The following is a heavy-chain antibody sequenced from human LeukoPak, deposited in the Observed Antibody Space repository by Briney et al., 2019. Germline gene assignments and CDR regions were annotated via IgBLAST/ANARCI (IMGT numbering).Heavy chain of an antibody. V-gene: IGHV1-69*13. J-gene: IGHJ4*02. CDR1: GGTFSSYA. Sequence: SVKVSCTASGGTFSSYAISWVRQAPGQGLEWMGGIIPIFGTANYAQKFQGRVTITADESTSTAYMEVSRLRSEDTAVYYCARDSQNSGSWFPLFDYWGQGTLVTVSS. CDR2: IIPIFGTA. CDR3: ARDSQNSGSWFPLFDY. D-gene: IGHD6-13*01.